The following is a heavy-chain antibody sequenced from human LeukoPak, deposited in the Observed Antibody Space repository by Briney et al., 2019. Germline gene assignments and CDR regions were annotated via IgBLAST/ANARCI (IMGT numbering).Heavy chain of an antibody. Sequence: GGSLRLSCAASGFTFGSSSMHWVRQAPGKGLEWVAVISNDGSNKFYADSVKGRFTISRDNSKNTLYLQMNSLRGYDTAVYYCARPLGNGYFHDSGGYYPYAMDIWGQGTTVTVSS. D-gene: IGHD3-22*01. CDR3: ARPLGNGYFHDSGGYYPYAMDI. CDR1: GFTFGSSS. V-gene: IGHV3-30-3*01. CDR2: ISNDGSNK. J-gene: IGHJ6*02.